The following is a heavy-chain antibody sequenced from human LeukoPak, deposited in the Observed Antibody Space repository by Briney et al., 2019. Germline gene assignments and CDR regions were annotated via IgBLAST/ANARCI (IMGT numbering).Heavy chain of an antibody. J-gene: IGHJ4*02. CDR3: ASQGIAVAGRDY. CDR1: GGSISSGDYY. D-gene: IGHD6-19*01. V-gene: IGHV4-30-4*08. CDR2: IYYSGST. Sequence: PSETLSLTCTVSGGSISSGDYYWSWIRQPPGKGLEWIGYIYYSGSTYYNPSLKSRVTISVDTSKYQFSLKLSSVTAADTTVYYCASQGIAVAGRDYWGQGTLVTVSS.